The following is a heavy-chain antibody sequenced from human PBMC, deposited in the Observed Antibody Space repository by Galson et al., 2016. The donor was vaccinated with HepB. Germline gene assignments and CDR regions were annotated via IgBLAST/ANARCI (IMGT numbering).Heavy chain of an antibody. V-gene: IGHV3-7*01. Sequence: SLRLSCAASEFTFSSYSMSWVRQAPGKGLEWVANIKEDGSEKYYVDSVKGRFTIFRDNAKNSVYLQMNSLRVEDTAVYYCARDSSSWYEGIPWPFDIWGQGTMVTVSS. CDR3: ARDSSSWYEGIPWPFDI. D-gene: IGHD6-13*01. J-gene: IGHJ3*02. CDR2: IKEDGSEK. CDR1: EFTFSSYS.